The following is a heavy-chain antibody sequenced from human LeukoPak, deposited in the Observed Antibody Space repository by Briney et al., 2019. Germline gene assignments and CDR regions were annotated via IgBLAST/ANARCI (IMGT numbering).Heavy chain of an antibody. CDR1: GFTFNSYW. D-gene: IGHD1-26*01. V-gene: IGHV3-7*01. J-gene: IGHJ4*02. CDR2: IKRDGSEK. CDR3: ASSGSYRFDY. Sequence: GGSLRLSCAASGFTFNSYWMNWVRQAPGKGLEWVANIKRDGSEKYYVDSVKGRFTISRDNAKNSLDLQMNSLRDEDTAVYYCASSGSYRFDYWGQGTLVTVSS.